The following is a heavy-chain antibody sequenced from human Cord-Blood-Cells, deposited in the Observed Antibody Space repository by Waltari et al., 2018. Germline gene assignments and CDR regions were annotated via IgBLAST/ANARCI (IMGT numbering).Heavy chain of an antibody. V-gene: IGHV4-4*07. CDR3: ARQAGDYYYYGMDV. J-gene: IGHJ6*02. D-gene: IGHD4-17*01. CDR1: GGSISSYY. CDR2: IYTSGST. Sequence: QVQLQESGPGLVKPSETLSLTCTVPGGSISSYYWSWIRPPAGKGLEWIGRIYTSGSTNYNPSLKSRVTMSVDTSKTQFSLKLSSVTAADTAVYYCARQAGDYYYYGMDVWGQGTTVTVSS.